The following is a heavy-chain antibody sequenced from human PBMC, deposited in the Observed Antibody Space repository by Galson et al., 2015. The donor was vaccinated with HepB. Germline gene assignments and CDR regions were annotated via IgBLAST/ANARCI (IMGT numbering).Heavy chain of an antibody. D-gene: IGHD3-3*01. CDR1: GFTFSSYC. CDR2: IREDGGEK. V-gene: IGHV3-7*03. J-gene: IGHJ4*02. Sequence: SLRLSCAASGFTFSSYCMNWVRQAPGKGLEWVASIREDGGEKYYADSVKGRFTISRDNAKSSLYLQMNSLRAEDTAVYYCARDGTSRITIFRMVSLKPHLTSFDDWGQRTLVTVSS. CDR3: ARDGTSRITIFRMVSLKPHLTSFDD.